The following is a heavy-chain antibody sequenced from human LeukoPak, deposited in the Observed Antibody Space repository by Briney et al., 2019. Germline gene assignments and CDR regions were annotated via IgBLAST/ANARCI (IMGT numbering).Heavy chain of an antibody. CDR2: ISGDGDST. CDR1: GFTFDDYA. Sequence: PGGSLRLSCAASGFTFDDYAVHWVRQAPGKGLEWVSLISGDGDSTYFADSVKGRFTISRDNSKNSLYLQMNSLRTADTALYYCAKGGRSGTYYNRFDYWGQGTLVTVSS. CDR3: AKGGRSGTYYNRFDY. V-gene: IGHV3-43*02. J-gene: IGHJ4*02. D-gene: IGHD3-10*01.